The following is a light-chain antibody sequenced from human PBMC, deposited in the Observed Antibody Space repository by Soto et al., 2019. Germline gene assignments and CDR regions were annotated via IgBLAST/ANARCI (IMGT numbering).Light chain of an antibody. Sequence: DIQMTQSPSTLSASVGDRVTITCRASQSISSWLAWYQQKPEKAPKLLIYDASSLESGVPSRFSGSGSGTEFTLAISSLEPDDFATYSCQHLVSKFGQGTKVEIK. J-gene: IGKJ1*01. CDR1: QSISSW. CDR3: QHLVSK. V-gene: IGKV1-5*01. CDR2: DAS.